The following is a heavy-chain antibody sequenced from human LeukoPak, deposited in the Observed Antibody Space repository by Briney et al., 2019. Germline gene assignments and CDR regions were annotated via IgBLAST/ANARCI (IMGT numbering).Heavy chain of an antibody. CDR3: ARDLVTVTKGFDI. Sequence: SETLSLTCTVSADSFSSHYWTWIRQSPGKGLEWIGYISYIGSTNYNPSLKSRVTISIDTSKNQFSLKLRSVTAADTAVYYCARDLVTVTKGFDIWGQGTMVSVSS. CDR1: ADSFSSHY. V-gene: IGHV4-59*11. CDR2: ISYIGST. J-gene: IGHJ3*02. D-gene: IGHD4-17*01.